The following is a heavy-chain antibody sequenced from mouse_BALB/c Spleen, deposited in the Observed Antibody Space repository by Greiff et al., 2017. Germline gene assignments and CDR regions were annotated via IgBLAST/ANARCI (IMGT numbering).Heavy chain of an antibody. D-gene: IGHD2-4*01. J-gene: IGHJ4*01. V-gene: IGHV1-14*01. Sequence: VQLKESGPELVKPGASVKMSCKASGYTFTSYVMHWVKQKPGQGLEWIGYINPYNDGTKYNEKFKGKATLTSDKSSSTAYMELSSLTSEDSAVYYCARRDYDYDPLYYYAMDYWGQGTSVTVSS. CDR3: ARRDYDYDPLYYYAMDY. CDR1: GYTFTSYV. CDR2: INPYNDGT.